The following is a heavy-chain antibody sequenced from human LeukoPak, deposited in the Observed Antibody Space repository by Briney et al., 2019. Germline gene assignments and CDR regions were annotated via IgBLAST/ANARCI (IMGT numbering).Heavy chain of an antibody. CDR2: IYSGGST. CDR3: ARVRGYSYGYGDY. D-gene: IGHD5-18*01. CDR1: GFTVSSNY. J-gene: IGHJ4*02. Sequence: GGSLRLSCAASGFTVSSNYMSWVCQAPGKGLEWVSVIYSGGSTYYADSVKGRFTISRDNSKNTLYLQMNSLRAEDTAVYYCARVRGYSYGYGDYWGQGTLVTVSS. V-gene: IGHV3-53*01.